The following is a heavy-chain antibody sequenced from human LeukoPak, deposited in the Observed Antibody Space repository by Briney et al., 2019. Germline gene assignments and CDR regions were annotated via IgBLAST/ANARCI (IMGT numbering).Heavy chain of an antibody. CDR2: ISSSSSYI. J-gene: IGHJ4*02. CDR1: GFTFSSYS. D-gene: IGHD6-19*01. V-gene: IGHV3-21*01. CDR3: ARDRVAVAGIMDYFDY. Sequence: GGSLRLSCAASGFTFSSYSMNWVHQAPGKGLEWVSSISSSSSYIYYADSVKGRFTISRDNAKNSLYLQMNSLRAEDTAVYYCARDRVAVAGIMDYFDYWGQGTLVTVSS.